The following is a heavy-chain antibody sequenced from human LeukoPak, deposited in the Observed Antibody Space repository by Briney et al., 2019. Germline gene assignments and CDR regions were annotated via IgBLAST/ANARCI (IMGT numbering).Heavy chain of an antibody. V-gene: IGHV5-51*01. CDR3: ARALSTWDY. CDR1: GYSFTTYW. CDR2: IYPGDSDT. Sequence: GESLKISCKGSGYSFTTYWIGWVRQKPGKGLEWMGIIYPGDSDTRYSPSFQGQVTVSADKSISTAYLQWSSLKASDTAIYYCARALSTWDYWGQGTLVTVSS. D-gene: IGHD2-2*01. J-gene: IGHJ4*02.